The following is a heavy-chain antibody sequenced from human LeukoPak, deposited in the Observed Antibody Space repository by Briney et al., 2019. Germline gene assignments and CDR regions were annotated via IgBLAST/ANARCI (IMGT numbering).Heavy chain of an antibody. D-gene: IGHD2-2*01. V-gene: IGHV3-30*04. J-gene: IGHJ4*02. CDR2: ISYDGSNK. Sequence: GRSLRLSCAASGFTFSSYAMHWVRQAPGKGLEWVAVISYDGSNKYYADSVKGRFTTSRDNSKNTLYLQMNSLRAEDTAVYYCARERLYCSSTSCYSGGFDYWGQGTLVTVSS. CDR3: ARERLYCSSTSCYSGGFDY. CDR1: GFTFSSYA.